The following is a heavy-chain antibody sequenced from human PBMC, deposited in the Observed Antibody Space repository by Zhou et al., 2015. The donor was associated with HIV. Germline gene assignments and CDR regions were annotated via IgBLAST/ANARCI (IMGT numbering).Heavy chain of an antibody. CDR1: GGTFSSYA. V-gene: IGHV1-69*01. CDR3: AKDPMVQGTPSYYYYYMDV. Sequence: QVQLVQSGAEVKKPGSSVKVSCKASGGTFSSYAISWVRQAPGQGLEWMGGIIPIFGTANYAQKFQGRVTITADESTSTAYMELSSLRSEDTAVYYCAKDPMVQGTPSYYYYYMDVWGKGTTVTVSS. CDR2: IIPIFGTA. D-gene: IGHD3-10*01. J-gene: IGHJ6*03.